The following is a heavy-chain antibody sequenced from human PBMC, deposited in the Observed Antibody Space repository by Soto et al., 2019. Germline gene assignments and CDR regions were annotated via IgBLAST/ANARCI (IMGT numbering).Heavy chain of an antibody. CDR1: GFPFTNAW. J-gene: IGHJ4*01. V-gene: IGHV3-15*07. D-gene: IGHD1-26*01. Sequence: GGSLRLSCVASGFPFTNAWINWVRQVPGKGLEWVGRVKSKTDGGSSDYAAAVKGRFAVSRDDSRNIVYLQMNSLKIEDTGFYYGTTNSRTTLPEIRFDYWGHGTQVTVSS. CDR3: TTNSRTTLPEIRFDY. CDR2: VKSKTDGGSS.